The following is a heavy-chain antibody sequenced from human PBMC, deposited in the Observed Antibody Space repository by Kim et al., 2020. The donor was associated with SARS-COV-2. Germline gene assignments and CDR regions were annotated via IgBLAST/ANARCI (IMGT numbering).Heavy chain of an antibody. CDR2: NT. D-gene: IGHD3-3*01. Sequence: NTRYSQKFQGRVNLTSDASASTAYMELSSLRSEDTAVYYCARGFFKGHDYWGQGTLVTVSS. V-gene: IGHV1-3*01. J-gene: IGHJ4*02. CDR3: ARGFFKGHDY.